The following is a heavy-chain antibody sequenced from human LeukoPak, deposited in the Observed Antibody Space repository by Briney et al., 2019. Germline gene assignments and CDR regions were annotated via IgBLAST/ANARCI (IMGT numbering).Heavy chain of an antibody. J-gene: IGHJ4*02. Sequence: SETLSLTCTVSGGSISSGSYYWSWIRQPAGKGLEWIGRIYTSGSTNYNPSLKSRVTISVDTSKNQFSLKLSSVTAADTAVYYCAMRGRYCGSTSCFVDYWGQGTLVTVSS. CDR2: IYTSGST. V-gene: IGHV4-61*02. CDR3: AMRGRYCGSTSCFVDY. D-gene: IGHD2-2*01. CDR1: GGSISSGSYY.